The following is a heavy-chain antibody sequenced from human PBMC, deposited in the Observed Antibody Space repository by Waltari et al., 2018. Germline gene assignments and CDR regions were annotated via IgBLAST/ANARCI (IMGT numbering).Heavy chain of an antibody. D-gene: IGHD7-27*01. J-gene: IGHJ4*02. CDR3: ALANCGSPIDY. CDR2: VSGSSSTI. Sequence: EVQLVESGGGLVQPGGSLRLSCAASGFTFSTYSMNWVRKAPGRWLGWVSYVSGSSSTIYYADSVKGRFTISRDNAKNSLYLQMNSLRAEDTSVYYCALANCGSPIDYWGRGTLVTVSS. CDR1: GFTFSTYS. V-gene: IGHV3-48*01.